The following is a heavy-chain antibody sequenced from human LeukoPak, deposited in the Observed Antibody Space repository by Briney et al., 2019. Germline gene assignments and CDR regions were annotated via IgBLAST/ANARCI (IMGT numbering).Heavy chain of an antibody. V-gene: IGHV4-61*02. CDR3: ARDPYYYDSSGYSSWFDP. D-gene: IGHD3-22*01. CDR2: IYTSGST. J-gene: IGHJ5*02. Sequence: PLETLSLTCTVSGGSISSGSYYWSWIRQPAGKGLEWIGRIYTSGSTNYNPSLKSRVTISVDTSKNQFSLKLSSVTAADTAVYYCARDPYYYDSSGYSSWFDPWGQGTLVTVSS. CDR1: GGSISSGSYY.